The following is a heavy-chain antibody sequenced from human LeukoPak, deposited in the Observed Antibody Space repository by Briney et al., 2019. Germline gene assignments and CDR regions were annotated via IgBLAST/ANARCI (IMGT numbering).Heavy chain of an antibody. CDR2: IWVSGEST. Sequence: PGGSLRLSCAASGFTFSNYVMSWVRQAPGQGLEWASAIWVSGESTYYADSVKGRFTISRDNSKNTLYLQMNSLRAEDTAIYHCAKGGSSGWYLSNWFDPWGQGTLVTVSS. D-gene: IGHD6-19*01. J-gene: IGHJ5*02. V-gene: IGHV3-23*01. CDR3: AKGGSSGWYLSNWFDP. CDR1: GFTFSNYV.